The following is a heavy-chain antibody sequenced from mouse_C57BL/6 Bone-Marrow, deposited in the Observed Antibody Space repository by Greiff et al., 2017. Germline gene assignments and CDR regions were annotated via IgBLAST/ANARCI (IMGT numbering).Heavy chain of an antibody. V-gene: IGHV5-4*01. CDR1: GFTFSSYA. J-gene: IGHJ3*01. CDR2: ISDGGSYT. Sequence: EVQLVESGGGLVKPGGSLKLSCAASGFTFSSYAMSWVRQTPEKRLEWVATISDGGSYTYYPDNVKGRFTISRDNAKNNLYLQMSHLKSEDTAMYYCARGRNYYGSWFAYWGQGTLVTVSA. D-gene: IGHD1-1*01. CDR3: ARGRNYYGSWFAY.